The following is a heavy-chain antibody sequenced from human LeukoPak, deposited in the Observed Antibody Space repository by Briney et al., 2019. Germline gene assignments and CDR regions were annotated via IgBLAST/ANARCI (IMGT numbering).Heavy chain of an antibody. CDR3: ARVRYYDFWSGPFDI. D-gene: IGHD3-3*01. J-gene: IGHJ3*02. CDR2: ISGSGGST. CDR1: GFTFSSYA. Sequence: GGSLRLSCAASGFTFSSYAMIWVRQAPGKGLEWVSAISGSGGSTYYADSVKGRFTISRDNSKNTLYLQMNSLRAEDTAVYYCARVRYYDFWSGPFDIWGQGTMVTVSS. V-gene: IGHV3-23*01.